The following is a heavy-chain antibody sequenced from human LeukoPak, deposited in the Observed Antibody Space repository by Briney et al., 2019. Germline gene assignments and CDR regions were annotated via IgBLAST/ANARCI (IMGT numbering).Heavy chain of an antibody. J-gene: IGHJ4*02. Sequence: SETLSLTCTVSGGSISSYYWSWIRQPPGKGLEWIGYIYYSGSTNYNPSLKSRVTISVDTSKNQFSLKLSSVTAADTAVYYCARRPRTLLRCFDWRVPTPDYWGQGTLVTVSS. CDR3: ARRPRTLLRCFDWRVPTPDY. CDR1: GGSISSYY. V-gene: IGHV4-59*12. D-gene: IGHD3-9*01. CDR2: IYYSGST.